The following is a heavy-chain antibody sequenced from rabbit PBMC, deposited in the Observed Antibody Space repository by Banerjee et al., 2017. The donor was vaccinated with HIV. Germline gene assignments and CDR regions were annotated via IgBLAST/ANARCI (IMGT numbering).Heavy chain of an antibody. CDR3: ARDANDYYVYFVL. CDR1: GFSFISPYY. J-gene: IGHJ4*01. D-gene: IGHD1-1*01. CDR2: IVVGSRGTT. Sequence: QSLEESGGDLVKPGASLTLTCTASGFSFISPYYMCWVRQAPGKGLEWIACIVVGSRGTTYYASWAKGRFTISEPSSTTVTLQMTSPTAADTATYFCARDANDYYVYFVLWGQGTLVTVS. V-gene: IGHV1S40*01.